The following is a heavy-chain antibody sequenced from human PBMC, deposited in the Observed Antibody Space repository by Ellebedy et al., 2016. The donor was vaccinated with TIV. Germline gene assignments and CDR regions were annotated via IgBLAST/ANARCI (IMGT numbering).Heavy chain of an antibody. CDR1: GYSFTTYW. V-gene: IGHV5-51*07. CDR2: IYPDDSDT. J-gene: IGHJ4*02. CDR3: ARQGEATLDY. Sequence: GESLKISCKGSGYSFTTYWIGWVHQMPGKGLEWMGIIYPDDSDTRFCPSFQGQVTISTDKSISTAYLQWTSLKASDTAMYYCARQGEATLDYWGQGTLVTVSS.